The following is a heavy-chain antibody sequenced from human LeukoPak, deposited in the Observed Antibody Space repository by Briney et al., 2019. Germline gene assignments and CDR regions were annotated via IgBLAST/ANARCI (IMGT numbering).Heavy chain of an antibody. J-gene: IGHJ4*02. CDR1: GFTFSSYG. Sequence: PGGSLRLSCAASGFTFSSYGMHWVRQAPGKGLEWVAVISYDGSNKYYADSVKGRFTISRDNSKNTLYLQMNSLRAEDTAVYYCAKDDFWSGYYPTSLDYWGQGTLVTVSS. CDR2: ISYDGSNK. D-gene: IGHD3-3*01. V-gene: IGHV3-30*18. CDR3: AKDDFWSGYYPTSLDY.